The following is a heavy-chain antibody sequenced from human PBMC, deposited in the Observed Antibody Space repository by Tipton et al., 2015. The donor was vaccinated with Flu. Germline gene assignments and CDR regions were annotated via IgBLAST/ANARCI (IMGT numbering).Heavy chain of an antibody. D-gene: IGHD5-18*01. CDR2: INHSGST. CDR3: ARGTAPLRN. J-gene: IGHJ4*02. V-gene: IGHV4-34*01. CDR1: GGSFSGYY. Sequence: GLVKPSETLSLTCAVYGGSFSGYYWSWIRQPPGKGLEWIGEINHSGSTNYNPSLKSRVTMSVDTSKNQFSLKLSSVTAADTAVYYCARGTAPLRNWGQGTLVTVSS.